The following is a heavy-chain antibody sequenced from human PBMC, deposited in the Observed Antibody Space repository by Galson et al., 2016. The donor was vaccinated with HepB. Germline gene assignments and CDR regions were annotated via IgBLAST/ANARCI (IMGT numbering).Heavy chain of an antibody. CDR3: ARGGPNYNYDF. CDR1: GFTFKKYG. Sequence: SLRLSCAASGFTFKKYGFNWVRLTPGKGLEWLSYIESYSKIIRYTESVRGRFTVSRDNAKNSVYLQLSGLRVEDTAIYYCARGGPNYNYDFWGQGTLVTVSS. D-gene: IGHD5-24*01. J-gene: IGHJ4*02. V-gene: IGHV3-48*04. CDR2: IESYSKII.